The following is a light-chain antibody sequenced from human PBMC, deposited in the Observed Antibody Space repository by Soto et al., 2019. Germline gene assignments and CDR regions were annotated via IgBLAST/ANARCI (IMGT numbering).Light chain of an antibody. CDR3: QHYGSSPPRSDT. V-gene: IGKV3-20*01. CDR2: GAS. J-gene: IGKJ2*01. CDR1: QSINSNY. Sequence: EIVLTQSPGTLSSSPGERATLSCRASQSINSNYLAWYQQKPGQAPRLLIYGASSRATGIPDRFSGSGSGTDFTLTISRLEPEDFAVYYCQHYGSSPPRSDTFGQGTKLEIK.